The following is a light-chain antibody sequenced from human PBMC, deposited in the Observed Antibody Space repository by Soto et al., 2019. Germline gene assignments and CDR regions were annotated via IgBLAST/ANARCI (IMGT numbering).Light chain of an antibody. Sequence: QSVPTQPPSVSGTPGQRVSISCTGTSSNLGAGYDVHWYQQLPGAAPRLLIFGNNVRPSGVPDRFSGSKSGTSASLAITGLQAEDEAIYHCQSYDGSLATSIFGAGTQLTVL. J-gene: IGLJ2*01. CDR3: QSYDGSLATSI. CDR1: SSNLGAGYD. CDR2: GNN. V-gene: IGLV1-40*01.